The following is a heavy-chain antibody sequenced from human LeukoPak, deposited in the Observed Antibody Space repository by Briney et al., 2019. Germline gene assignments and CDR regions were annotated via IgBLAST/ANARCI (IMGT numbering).Heavy chain of an antibody. CDR2: ISSSSSTI. V-gene: IGHV3-48*01. D-gene: IGHD6-13*01. J-gene: IGHJ4*02. Sequence: GGSPRLSCAASGFTFSSYSMNWVRQAPGKGLEWVSYISSSSSTIYYADSVKGRFTISRDNAKNSLYLQMNSLRAEDTAVYYCASALTGIAAAGTAYWGQGTLVTVSS. CDR1: GFTFSSYS. CDR3: ASALTGIAAAGTAY.